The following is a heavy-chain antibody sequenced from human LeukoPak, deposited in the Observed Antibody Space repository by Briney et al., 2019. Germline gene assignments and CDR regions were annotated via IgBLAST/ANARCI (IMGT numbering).Heavy chain of an antibody. V-gene: IGHV3-23*01. CDR3: SKGNIAASATSLHFDY. CDR2: VSGSGDTT. D-gene: IGHD6-6*01. Sequence: GGSLRLSCAASGFTFSNYAMSWVRQAPGEGLEWVSGVSGSGDTTYYADSVKGRFTISRDNSKITLYLQMSSLRAEDTALYYCSKGNIAASATSLHFDYWGQGTLVTVSS. J-gene: IGHJ4*02. CDR1: GFTFSNYA.